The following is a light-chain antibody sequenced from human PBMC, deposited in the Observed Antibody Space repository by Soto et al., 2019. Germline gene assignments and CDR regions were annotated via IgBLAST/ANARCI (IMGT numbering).Light chain of an antibody. J-gene: IGKJ4*01. Sequence: EIVLTQSPATLSLSPGERATLSCRASQSVSSYLAWYQQKPGQAPRLLIYDASNRATGIPARFSGSGSGTDFTLTISSLEPDDFAVYYCQQRSDWPSTFGGGTK. CDR2: DAS. CDR3: QQRSDWPST. V-gene: IGKV3-11*01. CDR1: QSVSSY.